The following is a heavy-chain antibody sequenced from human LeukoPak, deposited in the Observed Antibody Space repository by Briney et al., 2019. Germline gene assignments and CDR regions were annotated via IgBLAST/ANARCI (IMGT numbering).Heavy chain of an antibody. V-gene: IGHV3-11*03. Sequence: GGSLRLSCAASGFSFRDYWVSWMRQAQGKGLRWVSYISGGSDHTNYADSVKGRFTISRDNAKNSLYLQMNSLADEDTAVYYCARCQYNSSPDVWGQGTLVTVSS. CDR1: GFSFRDYW. CDR3: ARCQYNSSPDV. D-gene: IGHD1-14*01. J-gene: IGHJ4*02. CDR2: ISGGSDHT.